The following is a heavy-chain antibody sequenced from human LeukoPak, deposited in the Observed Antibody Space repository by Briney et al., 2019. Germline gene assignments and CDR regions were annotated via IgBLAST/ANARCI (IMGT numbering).Heavy chain of an antibody. Sequence: GGSLRLSCAASGFTFSSYGMHWVRQAPGKGLEWVAVIWYDGSNKYYADSVKGRFTISRDNSKNTLYLQMNSLRAEDTAVYYCARSYYYGSGGYLNYYYYGMDVWGQGTTVTVSS. CDR2: IWYDGSNK. D-gene: IGHD3-10*01. CDR1: GFTFSSYG. V-gene: IGHV3-33*01. CDR3: ARSYYYGSGGYLNYYYYGMDV. J-gene: IGHJ6*02.